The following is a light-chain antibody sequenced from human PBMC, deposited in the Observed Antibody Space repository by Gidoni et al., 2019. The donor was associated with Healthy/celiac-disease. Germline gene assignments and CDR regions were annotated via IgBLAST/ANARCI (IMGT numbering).Light chain of an antibody. Sequence: DIQMPQSPSTLSASVGDRVTITCRASQSISSWLAWYQQKPGKAPKLLIYKASSLESGVTSRFSGSGSGTEFTLTISSLQPDDFATYYCQQYNSYLFTFGPGTKVYIK. CDR3: QQYNSYLFT. CDR2: KAS. CDR1: QSISSW. J-gene: IGKJ3*01. V-gene: IGKV1-5*03.